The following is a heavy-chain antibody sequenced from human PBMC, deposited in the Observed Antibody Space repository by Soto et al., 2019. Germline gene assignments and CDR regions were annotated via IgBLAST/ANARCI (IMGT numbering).Heavy chain of an antibody. Sequence: GGSLRLSCAASGVTFSSFSFNWVRQAPGKGLEWVSFILSSGGSIYYADSVKGRFTISRDNAKNLLYLQMNSLRAEDTAVYYCAKDRMWAARCHFDYWGQGTLVTVSS. CDR3: AKDRMWAARCHFDY. J-gene: IGHJ4*02. CDR2: ILSSGGSI. V-gene: IGHV3-21*04. D-gene: IGHD5-18*01. CDR1: GVTFSSFS.